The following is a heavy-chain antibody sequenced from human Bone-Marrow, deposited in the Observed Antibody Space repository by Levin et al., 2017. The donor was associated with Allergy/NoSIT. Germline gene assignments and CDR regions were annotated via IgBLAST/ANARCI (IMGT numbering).Heavy chain of an antibody. V-gene: IGHV1-18*01. D-gene: IGHD3-22*01. Sequence: ASVKVSCKASGYTFTSYGISWVRQAPGQGLEWMGWISAYNGNTNYAQKLQGRVTMTTDTSTSTAYMELRSLRSDDTAVYYCARDSPDYYDSSGYYPREYYFDYWGQGTLVTVSS. CDR1: GYTFTSYG. CDR3: ARDSPDYYDSSGYYPREYYFDY. J-gene: IGHJ4*02. CDR2: ISAYNGNT.